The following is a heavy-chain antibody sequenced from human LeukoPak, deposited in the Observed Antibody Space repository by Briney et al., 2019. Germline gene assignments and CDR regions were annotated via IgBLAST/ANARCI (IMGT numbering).Heavy chain of an antibody. J-gene: IGHJ1*01. CDR3: TTDPYSGSNSEYFQH. Sequence: PGGSLRLSCAASALPPSNYAMSWVRQAPGKGLEWVGRIKSKTDGGTTDYAAPVKGRFTISRDDSKNTLYLQMNSLKTEDTAVYYCTTDPYSGSNSEYFQHWGQGTLVTVSS. D-gene: IGHD1-26*01. CDR2: IKSKTDGGTT. V-gene: IGHV3-15*01. CDR1: ALPPSNYA.